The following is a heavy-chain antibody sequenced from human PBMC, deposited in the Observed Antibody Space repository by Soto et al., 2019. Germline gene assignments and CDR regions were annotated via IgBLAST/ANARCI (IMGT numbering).Heavy chain of an antibody. Sequence: PGRSLRLSCAASGFTFSSYGMHWVRQAPSKGLEWVAVIWYDGSNKYYADFVKGRFTISRDNSKNTLYLQMNSLRAEDTAVYYCARGYDLHYYYYGMDVWGQGTTVTVSS. V-gene: IGHV3-33*08. CDR2: IWYDGSNK. J-gene: IGHJ6*02. CDR1: GFTFSSYG. D-gene: IGHD3-3*01. CDR3: ARGYDLHYYYYGMDV.